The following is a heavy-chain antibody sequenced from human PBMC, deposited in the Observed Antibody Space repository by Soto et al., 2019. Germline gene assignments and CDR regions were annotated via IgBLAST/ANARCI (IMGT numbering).Heavy chain of an antibody. CDR3: ARDTYYYDSSGYYHYYYGMDV. CDR2: INPNSGGT. Sequence: ASLKVSCKASGYTFTGYHMHWVRQAPGQGLEWMGWINPNSGGTNYAQKFQGRVTMTRDTSISTAYMELSRLRSDDTAVYYCARDTYYYDSSGYYHYYYGMDVWGQGTTVTVSS. V-gene: IGHV1-2*02. CDR1: GYTFTGYH. J-gene: IGHJ6*02. D-gene: IGHD3-22*01.